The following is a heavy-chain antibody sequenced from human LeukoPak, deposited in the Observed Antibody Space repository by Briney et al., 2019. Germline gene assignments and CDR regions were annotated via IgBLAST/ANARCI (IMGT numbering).Heavy chain of an antibody. CDR2: ISGSGGST. Sequence: GGSLRLSCAASGFTFSSYAMNWVRQAPGKELEWVSAISGSGGSTYYADSVKGRFTISRDNSKNTLYLQMNSLRAEDTAVYYCATTRYYYDSSGYSNFDYWGQGTLVTVSS. CDR1: GFTFSSYA. J-gene: IGHJ4*02. V-gene: IGHV3-23*01. CDR3: ATTRYYYDSSGYSNFDY. D-gene: IGHD3-22*01.